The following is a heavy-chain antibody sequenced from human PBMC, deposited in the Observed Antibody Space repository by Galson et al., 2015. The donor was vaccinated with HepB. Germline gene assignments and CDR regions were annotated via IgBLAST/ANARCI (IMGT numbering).Heavy chain of an antibody. V-gene: IGHV3-30-3*01. D-gene: IGHD2-15*01. Sequence: SLRLSCAASGFTFSSYAMHWVRQAPGKGLEWVAVISHDGSNKYYADSVKGRFTISRDNSKNTLYLQMNSLRAEDTAVYYCARDGEGVAAINWFDPWGQGTLVTVSS. J-gene: IGHJ5*02. CDR3: ARDGEGVAAINWFDP. CDR2: ISHDGSNK. CDR1: GFTFSSYA.